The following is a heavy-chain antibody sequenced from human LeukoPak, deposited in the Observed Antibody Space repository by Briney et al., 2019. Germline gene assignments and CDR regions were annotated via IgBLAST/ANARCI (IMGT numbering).Heavy chain of an antibody. J-gene: IGHJ3*02. CDR1: GASISSSY. Sequence: SETLSLTCSVSGASISSSYWSWIRQSPEKGLEWIGYIHYSGHTGATPSLKSRVTMSVDMSKNHFSLKLTSVTAADTAVYYCVRGNYDSNGFSNPFDIWGQGTMVTVAS. CDR3: VRGNYDSNGFSNPFDI. CDR2: IHYSGHT. D-gene: IGHD3-22*01. V-gene: IGHV4-59*01.